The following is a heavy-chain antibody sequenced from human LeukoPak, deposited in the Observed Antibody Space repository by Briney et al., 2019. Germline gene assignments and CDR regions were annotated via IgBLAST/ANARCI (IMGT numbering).Heavy chain of an antibody. CDR3: AAAVKYYYDSSGYYYDY. V-gene: IGHV4-4*02. D-gene: IGHD3-22*01. CDR2: IYHSGST. J-gene: IGHJ4*02. Sequence: SGTLSLTCAVSGVSFRSHNWWTWVRQPPGMRLEWIGEIYHSGSTNYNPSLKSRVTISVDKSKNQFSLKLSSVTAADTAMYYCAAAVKYYYDSSGYYYDYWGQGTLVTVSS. CDR1: GVSFRSHNW.